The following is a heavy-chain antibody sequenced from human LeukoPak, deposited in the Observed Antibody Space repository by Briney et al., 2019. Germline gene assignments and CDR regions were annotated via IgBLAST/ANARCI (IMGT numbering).Heavy chain of an antibody. J-gene: IGHJ5*02. CDR1: GGSISSYY. D-gene: IGHD3-9*01. CDR3: YIRYVFDGNWFDP. V-gene: IGHV4-59*08. CDR2: IYYSGST. Sequence: PSETLSLTCTVSGGSISSYYWSWIRQPPGKGLEWIGYIYYSGSTNYNPSLKSRVTISVDTSKNQFSLKLSSVTAADTAVYYCYIRYVFDGNWFDPWGQGTLVTVSS.